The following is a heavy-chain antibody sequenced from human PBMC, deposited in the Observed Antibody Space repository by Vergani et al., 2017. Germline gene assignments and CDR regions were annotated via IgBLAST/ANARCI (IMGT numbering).Heavy chain of an antibody. J-gene: IGHJ4*02. V-gene: IGHV4-39*01. CDR2: IYYSGST. D-gene: IGHD5-12*01. CDR3: ARLLHGYDYPGGMDV. Sequence: QLQLQESGPGLVKPSETLSLTCTVSGGSISSSSYYWGWIRQPPGKGLEWIGSIYYSGSTYYNPSLKSRVTISVDTSKNQFSLKLSSVTAADTAVYYCARLLHGYDYPGGMDVWGQGTLVTVSS. CDR1: GGSISSSSYY.